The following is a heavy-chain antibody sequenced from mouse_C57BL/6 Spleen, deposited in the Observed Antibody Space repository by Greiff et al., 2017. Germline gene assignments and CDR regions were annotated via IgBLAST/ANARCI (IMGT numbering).Heavy chain of an antibody. CDR3: ATSMITTGYYAMDY. CDR1: GYSITSGYD. CDR2: ISYSGST. V-gene: IGHV3-1*01. D-gene: IGHD2-4*01. J-gene: IGHJ4*01. Sequence: ESGPGMVKPSQSLSLTCTVTGYSITSGYDWHWIRHFPGNKLEWMGYISYSGSTNYNPSLKSRISITHDTSKNHFFLKLNSVTTEDTATYYCATSMITTGYYAMDYWGQGTSVTVSS.